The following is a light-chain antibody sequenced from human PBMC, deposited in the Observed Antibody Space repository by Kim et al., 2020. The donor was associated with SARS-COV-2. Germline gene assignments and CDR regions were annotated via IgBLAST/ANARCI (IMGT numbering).Light chain of an antibody. J-gene: IGKJ5*01. Sequence: EIVMTQSPATLSVSPGERATLSCRASQSITSHLVWYQQKPGQAPRLLIYGAFTRATGIPDRFSGSGSGTEFTLTISSLQSEDFAVYYCQQYNNWPLMTFGQGTRLEIK. CDR2: GAF. V-gene: IGKV3-15*01. CDR3: QQYNNWPLMT. CDR1: QSITSH.